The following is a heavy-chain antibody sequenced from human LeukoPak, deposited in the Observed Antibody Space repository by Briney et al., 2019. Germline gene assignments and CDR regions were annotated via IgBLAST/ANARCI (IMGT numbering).Heavy chain of an antibody. CDR3: AGYGSGRRSYYFDY. Sequence: GESLKISCKVSGYSFINYWISWVRQMPGKGLEWMGRIDPSDSYTNYSPSFQGHVTISADKSISTAYLQWSSLKASDTAMYYCAGYGSGRRSYYFDYWGQGTLVTVSS. D-gene: IGHD3-10*01. CDR1: GYSFINYW. J-gene: IGHJ4*02. CDR2: IDPSDSYT. V-gene: IGHV5-10-1*01.